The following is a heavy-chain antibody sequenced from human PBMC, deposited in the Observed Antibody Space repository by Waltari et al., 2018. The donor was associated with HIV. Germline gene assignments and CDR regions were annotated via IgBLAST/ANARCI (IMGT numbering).Heavy chain of an antibody. V-gene: IGHV3-74*01. CDR3: ARASHYIEFSTFDGDYYFDF. J-gene: IGHJ4*02. CDR1: GFSVSTHW. Sequence: VQLVESGGGSIKTGGSLRLSCVAAGFSVSTHWMDWVRQGPGKGLVCVARINSDGGSRNYADAVKGRFVISRDNARNTVYLQLNNLKVEDTAVYFCARASHYIEFSTFDGDYYFDFWGRGTRVAVSS. CDR2: INSDGGSR. D-gene: IGHD3-3*02.